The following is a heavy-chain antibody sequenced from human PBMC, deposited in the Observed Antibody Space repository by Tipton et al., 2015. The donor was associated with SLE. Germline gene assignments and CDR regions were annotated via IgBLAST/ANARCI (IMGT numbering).Heavy chain of an antibody. CDR1: GDSISGRY. D-gene: IGHD3-10*01. CDR3: ARGAKERITLVRVRPYYFDY. Sequence: TLSLTCSVSGDSISGRYWSWIRQPPGKGLEWVGESNPSGNTNYNPSLKSRVTISVDTSKNQLSLKLTSVTAADTAVYYCARGAKERITLVRVRPYYFDYWGQGSLVTVSS. CDR2: SNPSGNT. J-gene: IGHJ4*03. V-gene: IGHV4-34*01.